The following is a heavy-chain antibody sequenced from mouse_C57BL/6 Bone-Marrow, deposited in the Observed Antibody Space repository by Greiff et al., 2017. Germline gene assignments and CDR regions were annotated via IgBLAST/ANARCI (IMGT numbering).Heavy chain of an antibody. Sequence: QVQLQQPGAELVKPGASVKLSCKASGYTFTNYWMHWVKQRPGQGLEWIGMMHPNGGSPDYNEKFKSEATLSVDKSSRTAYMELSSLTSEDSAVYDCARSYCYDDYAMDYWGQGTSVTVSS. CDR2: MHPNGGSP. J-gene: IGHJ4*01. CDR1: GYTFTNYW. CDR3: ARSYCYDDYAMDY. D-gene: IGHD2-12*01. V-gene: IGHV1-64*01.